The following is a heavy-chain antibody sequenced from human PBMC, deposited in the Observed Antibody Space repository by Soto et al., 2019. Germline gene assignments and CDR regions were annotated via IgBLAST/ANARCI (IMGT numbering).Heavy chain of an antibody. CDR3: ARDLTYYDFWSGYYSGRLRAFDI. V-gene: IGHV1-18*01. CDR1: GYTFTSYG. Sequence: ASVKVSCKASGYTFTSYGISWVRQAPGQGLEWMGWISAYNGNTNYAQKLQGRVTMTTDTSTSTAYMELRSLRSDDTAVYYCARDLTYYDFWSGYYSGRLRAFDIWGQGTMVTVSS. D-gene: IGHD3-3*01. CDR2: ISAYNGNT. J-gene: IGHJ3*02.